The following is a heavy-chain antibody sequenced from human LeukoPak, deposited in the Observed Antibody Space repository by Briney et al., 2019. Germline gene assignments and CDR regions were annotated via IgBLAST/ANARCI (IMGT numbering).Heavy chain of an antibody. J-gene: IGHJ6*03. CDR3: AKIGHFYYYYYMDV. Sequence: GGSLRLSCEASGFIFNNYAMSWVRQAPGKGLEWVSAIRGSGGSTYYADSVKGRFTISRDNSKNTLDLQMNSLRVEDMAVYYCAKIGHFYYYYYMDVWGKGTTVTVSS. CDR2: IRGSGGST. CDR1: GFIFNNYA. V-gene: IGHV3-23*01.